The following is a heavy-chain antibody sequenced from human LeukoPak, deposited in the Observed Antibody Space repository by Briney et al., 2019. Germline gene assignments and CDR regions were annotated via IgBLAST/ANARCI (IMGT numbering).Heavy chain of an antibody. D-gene: IGHD3-22*01. V-gene: IGHV3-21*01. J-gene: IGHJ4*02. Sequence: GGSLRLSCAASGFSFSGYSMNWVRQAPGKGLEWVSSISSSSIYIYNADSVKGRFTISRDNAKNSLYLQMNSLRAEDTAVYYCARDTYYYDSSGYYLMGGFDYWGQGTLVTVSS. CDR3: ARDTYYYDSSGYYLMGGFDY. CDR2: ISSSSIYI. CDR1: GFSFSGYS.